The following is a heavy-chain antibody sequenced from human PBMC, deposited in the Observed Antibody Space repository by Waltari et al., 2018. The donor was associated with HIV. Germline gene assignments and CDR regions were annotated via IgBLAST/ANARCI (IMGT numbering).Heavy chain of an antibody. D-gene: IGHD1-26*01. Sequence: QVHVVESGGAVVQPGGSLRLSCTASGVNPNLYDIHWVRQAPGRGLEWVAGVRYDGSHEYYGDAVKGRFTISRDNSKNAIFLEMTVLRLEDTANYHCAKDGAPGRDAVFDTWGQGTLVTV. J-gene: IGHJ4*03. CDR1: GVNPNLYD. CDR2: VRYDGSHE. V-gene: IGHV3-33*03. CDR3: AKDGAPGRDAVFDT.